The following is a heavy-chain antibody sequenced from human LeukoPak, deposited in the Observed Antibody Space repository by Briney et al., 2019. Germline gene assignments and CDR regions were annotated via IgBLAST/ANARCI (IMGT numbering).Heavy chain of an antibody. V-gene: IGHV1-2*02. J-gene: IGHJ6*03. CDR2: INPNSGGT. CDR3: ARADYGYVWGSYRYMGYYYYYMDV. D-gene: IGHD3-16*02. CDR1: GYTFTGYY. Sequence: ASVKVSCKASGYTFTGYYMHWVRQAPGQGLEWMGWINPNSGGTNYAQKFQGRVTMTRDTSISTAYMELSRLRSDDTAVYYCARADYGYVWGSYRYMGYYYYYMDVWGKGTTVTVSS.